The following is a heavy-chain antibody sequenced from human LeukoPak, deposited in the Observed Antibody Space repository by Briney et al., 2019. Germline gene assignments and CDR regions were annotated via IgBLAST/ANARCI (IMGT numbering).Heavy chain of an antibody. CDR2: INPNSGGT. CDR1: GYTFTGYY. CDR3: ARDFGNYKPVDY. Sequence: ASVKVSCKASGYTFTGYYMHWVRQAPGQGLEWMGWINPNSGGTNYAQKFQGRVTMTRDTSISTAYMELSRLRSDDTAVYYCARDFGNYKPVDYWGQGTLVTVSS. D-gene: IGHD4-4*01. V-gene: IGHV1-2*02. J-gene: IGHJ4*02.